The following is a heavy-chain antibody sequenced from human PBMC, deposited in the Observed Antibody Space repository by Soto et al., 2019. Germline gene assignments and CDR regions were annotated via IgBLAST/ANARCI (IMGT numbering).Heavy chain of an antibody. CDR2: INPKSGGT. D-gene: IGHD3-10*01. V-gene: IGHV1-2*02. CDR3: ARAXYSGSGSFYFYYYNMDV. Sequence: ASVKVSCKASGYTFTEYFLHWVRQAPGQGLEWMAWINPKSGGTTYAPRFQGRLTLTRDTSFNTAYMDLTRLTSDDTAVYYCARAXYSGSGSFYFYYYNMDVWGLGTTVTVSS. J-gene: IGHJ6*02. CDR1: GYTFTEYF.